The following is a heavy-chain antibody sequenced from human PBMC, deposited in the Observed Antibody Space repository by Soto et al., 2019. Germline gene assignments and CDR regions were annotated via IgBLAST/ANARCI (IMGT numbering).Heavy chain of an antibody. V-gene: IGHV4-30-4*01. CDR2: IYYSGST. D-gene: IGHD2-2*01. CDR3: ARDSGDIVLVPAAQTHSFYYYGMDV. J-gene: IGHJ6*02. CDR1: GGSISSGDYY. Sequence: SETLSLTCTVSGGSISSGDYYWSWIRQPPGKGLEWIGYIYYSGSTYYNPSLKSRVTISVDTSKNQFSLKLSSVTAADTAVYYCARDSGDIVLVPAAQTHSFYYYGMDVWGQGTTVTVSS.